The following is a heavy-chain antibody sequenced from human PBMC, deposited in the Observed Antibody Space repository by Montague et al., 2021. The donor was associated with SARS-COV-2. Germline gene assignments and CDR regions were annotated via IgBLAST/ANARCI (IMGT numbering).Heavy chain of an antibody. V-gene: IGHV4-39*01. CDR3: ARRLPGLEPPFDP. CDR1: GDSIRSATHY. Sequence: SETLSLTCDVSGDSIRSATHYWAWIRQPPGRGLEWIGNIYYSGSTMYNPSLKSRVTMSVDTSKNQFSLHLNFVTAADTAVYYCARRLPGLEPPFDPWGQGTLVIVSS. J-gene: IGHJ5*02. CDR2: IYYSGST. D-gene: IGHD1-1*01.